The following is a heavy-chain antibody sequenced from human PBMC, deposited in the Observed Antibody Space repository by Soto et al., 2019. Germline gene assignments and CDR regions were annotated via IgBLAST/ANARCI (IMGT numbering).Heavy chain of an antibody. CDR1: GGSVSSGHYY. CDR3: ARSGAGSGWL. V-gene: IGHV4-61*04. J-gene: IGHJ4*02. Sequence: QVQLQESGPGLVKPSETLSLTCTVSGGSVSSGHYYWSWSRQPPGKGLEWIGYIYHTGTTNYNPSLKSRVTISIDTSKNQFSLKLNSVTADTAVYYCARSGAGSGWLGGRGTLVTVS. D-gene: IGHD6-19*01. CDR2: IYHTGTT.